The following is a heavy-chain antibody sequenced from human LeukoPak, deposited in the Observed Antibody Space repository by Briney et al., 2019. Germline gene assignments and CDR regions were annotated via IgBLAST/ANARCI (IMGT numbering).Heavy chain of an antibody. V-gene: IGHV3-9*01. Sequence: PGRSLRLSCAASGFTFDDYAMHWVRQAPGKGLEWVSGISWNSGSIGYADSVKGRFTISRDNAKNSLYLQMNSLRAEDTAVYYCARDPTVTDYYYYYYYMDVWGKGTTVTVSS. D-gene: IGHD4-17*01. CDR2: ISWNSGSI. J-gene: IGHJ6*03. CDR1: GFTFDDYA. CDR3: ARDPTVTDYYYYYYYMDV.